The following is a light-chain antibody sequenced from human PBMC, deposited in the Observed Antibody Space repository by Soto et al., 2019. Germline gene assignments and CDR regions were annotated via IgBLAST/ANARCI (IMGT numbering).Light chain of an antibody. CDR3: QQRSNWLWT. CDR2: DAS. Sequence: EIVLTQSPATLSLSLGERATLSCRASQSVSSYLAWYQQKPGQAPRLLIYDASNRATGIPARFSGSGSGTDFTLTISSLEPEDFAVYYCQQRSNWLWTFGQGTKV. CDR1: QSVSSY. V-gene: IGKV3-11*01. J-gene: IGKJ1*01.